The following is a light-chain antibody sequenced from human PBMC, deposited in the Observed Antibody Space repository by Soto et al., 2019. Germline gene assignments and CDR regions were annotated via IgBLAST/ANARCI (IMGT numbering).Light chain of an antibody. CDR3: QQYDRYPGK. CDR1: QDISHH. J-gene: IGKJ1*01. Sequence: DIQVAQSPSSVSASVGDRVTITCRASQDISHHLVWFQQKPGTAPKSLIYDASTLQRGVPPRFSGSGSGTHFTLTISGLQAEDLATYYCQQYDRYPGKFGQGTRWIS. V-gene: IGKV1-16*01. CDR2: DAS.